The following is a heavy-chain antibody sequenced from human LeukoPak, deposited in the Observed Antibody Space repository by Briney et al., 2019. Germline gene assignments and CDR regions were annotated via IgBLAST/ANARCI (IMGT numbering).Heavy chain of an antibody. Sequence: SETLSLTCTVSGGSISSYYWSWIRQPPGKGLEWIGYIYYSGSTNYNPSLKSRVTISVDTSKNQFSLKLSSVTVADTAVYYCARDRDAFDIWGQGTMVTVSS. V-gene: IGHV4-59*01. J-gene: IGHJ3*02. CDR1: GGSISSYY. CDR2: IYYSGST. CDR3: ARDRDAFDI.